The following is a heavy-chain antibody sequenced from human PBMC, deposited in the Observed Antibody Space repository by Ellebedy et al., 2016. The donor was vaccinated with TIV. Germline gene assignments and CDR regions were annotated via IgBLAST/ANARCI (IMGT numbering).Heavy chain of an antibody. CDR2: ISWNSGSI. D-gene: IGHD2-15*01. CDR1: GFTFDDYA. CDR3: AKGTLCSGGSCYSNGMDV. Sequence: SLKISXAASGFTFDDYAMHWVRQAPGKGLEWVSGISWNSGSIGYADSVKGRFTISRDNAKNSLYLQMNSLRAEDTALYYCAKGTLCSGGSCYSNGMDVWGQGTTVTVSS. J-gene: IGHJ6*02. V-gene: IGHV3-9*01.